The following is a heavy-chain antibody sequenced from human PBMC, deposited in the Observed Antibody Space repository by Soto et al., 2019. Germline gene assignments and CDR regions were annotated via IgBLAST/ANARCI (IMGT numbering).Heavy chain of an antibody. Sequence: GASVKVSCKASGYTFTSYYMHWVRQAPGQGLEWMGIINPSGGSTSYAQKFQGRVTMTRDTSTSTVYMELSSLRSEDTAVYYCAREYKPQIAMGIAAAGDKQPTQYYYYYGMDVWGQGTTVTVSS. CDR3: AREYKPQIAMGIAAAGDKQPTQYYYYYGMDV. CDR1: GYTFTSYY. J-gene: IGHJ6*02. D-gene: IGHD6-13*01. CDR2: INPSGGST. V-gene: IGHV1-46*01.